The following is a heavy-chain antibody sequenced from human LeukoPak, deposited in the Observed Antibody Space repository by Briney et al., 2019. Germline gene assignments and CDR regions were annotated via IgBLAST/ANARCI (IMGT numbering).Heavy chain of an antibody. J-gene: IGHJ4*02. CDR3: TTGPSYGYEW. V-gene: IGHV3-74*01. CDR2: IKTDGRTT. CDR1: GMTFSKHW. D-gene: IGHD3-16*01. Sequence: GGSLRLSRAASGMTFSKHWMHWVRQAPGKGLVWVSLIKTDGRTTIYADSVKGRFTISRDNGKSTLYLQMNSLRAEDTAIYYCTTGPSYGYEWWGQGTVVTVSS.